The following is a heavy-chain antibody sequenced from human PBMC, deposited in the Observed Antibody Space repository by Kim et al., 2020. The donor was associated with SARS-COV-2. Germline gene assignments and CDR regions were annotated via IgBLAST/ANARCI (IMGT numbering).Heavy chain of an antibody. CDR3: AGYSSSSWGAYFDY. J-gene: IGHJ4*01. D-gene: IGHD6-13*01. V-gene: IGHV4-59*01. Sequence: NPTHKSRVTISVDTSKNQFSLRRSSVTAAETAVYYCAGYSSSSWGAYFDYWGQGTLVTVSS.